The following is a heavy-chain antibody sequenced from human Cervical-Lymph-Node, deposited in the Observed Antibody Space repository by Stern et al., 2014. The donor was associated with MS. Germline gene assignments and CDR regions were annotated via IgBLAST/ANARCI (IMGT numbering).Heavy chain of an antibody. D-gene: IGHD3-10*01. CDR1: GG. V-gene: IGHV1-69*14. J-gene: IGHJ5*02. Sequence: QDQLVQSGADVKKPGSAVRVSCKASGGVSWLRQAPGQGLEYMGGTILPVGTAHYAQRFQGRLTITADTSRNTTYMELRSLRSDDTAVYYCARGTGDNWFDPWGQGTLVSVSS. CDR3: ARGTGDNWFDP. CDR2: TILPVGTA.